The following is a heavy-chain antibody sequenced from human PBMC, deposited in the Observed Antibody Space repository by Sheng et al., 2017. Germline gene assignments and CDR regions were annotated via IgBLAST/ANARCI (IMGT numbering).Heavy chain of an antibody. Sequence: EVQLVESGGGLVKPGGSLRLSCAASGFTFSSYSMNWVRQAPGKGLEWVSSISSSSSYIYYADSVRGRFTISRDNAKNSLYLQMNSLRAEDTAVYYCAGRLRYCSGGSCGYWGQGTLVTVSS. CDR3: AGRLRYCSGGSCGY. CDR1: GFTFSSYS. D-gene: IGHD2-15*01. V-gene: IGHV3-21*01. J-gene: IGHJ4*02. CDR2: ISSSSSYI.